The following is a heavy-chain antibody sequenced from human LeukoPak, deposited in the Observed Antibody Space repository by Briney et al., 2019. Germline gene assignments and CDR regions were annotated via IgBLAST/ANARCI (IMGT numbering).Heavy chain of an antibody. Sequence: PSETLSLTCTVSGGSISSSSYYWGWIRQPPGKGLEWIGSIYYSGSTYYNPSLKSRVTISVATSKNQFSLKLSSVTAADTAVYYCARLSYGDYGAYYFDYWGQGTLVTVSS. D-gene: IGHD4-17*01. V-gene: IGHV4-39*01. CDR1: GGSISSSSYY. CDR2: IYYSGST. J-gene: IGHJ4*02. CDR3: ARLSYGDYGAYYFDY.